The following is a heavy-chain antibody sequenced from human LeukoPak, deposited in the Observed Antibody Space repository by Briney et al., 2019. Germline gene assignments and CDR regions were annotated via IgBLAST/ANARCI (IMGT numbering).Heavy chain of an antibody. Sequence: PGGSLRLSCAASGFTFSSYAMSWVRQAPGKGLEWVSSIRGRGNYVYYADSVKGRFTTPRDNSKKTLYLQMSSLRADDTAVYYCAKGGVYSGYDLSFEYWGQGALVTVSS. CDR3: AKGGVYSGYDLSFEY. J-gene: IGHJ4*02. V-gene: IGHV3-23*01. D-gene: IGHD5-12*01. CDR2: IRGRGNYV. CDR1: GFTFSSYA.